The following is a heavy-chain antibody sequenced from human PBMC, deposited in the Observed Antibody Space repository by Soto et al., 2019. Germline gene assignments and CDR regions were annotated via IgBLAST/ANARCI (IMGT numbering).Heavy chain of an antibody. J-gene: IGHJ6*04. Sequence: GGSLRLSCAASGFTFSSYGMHWVRQAPGKGLEWVAVIWYDGSNKYYADSVKGRFTISRDNSKNTLYLQMNSLRAEDTAVYYCAREPSPYYYYGMDVWGKGTTVTVSS. CDR2: IWYDGSNK. CDR1: GFTFSSYG. V-gene: IGHV3-33*01. CDR3: AREPSPYYYYGMDV.